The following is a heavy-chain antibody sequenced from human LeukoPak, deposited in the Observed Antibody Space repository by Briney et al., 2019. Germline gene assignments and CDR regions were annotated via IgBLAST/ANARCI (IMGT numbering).Heavy chain of an antibody. CDR2: IFYSEST. Sequence: SETLSLTCTVSAGSISSSSYYWGWIRQPPGKGLEWFGMIFYSESTYYNPSVKSRVTISVDTSKPQCSLKPSSVTAAHTSMYYCARGLPGSGRNLDYWGQGTLVTVSS. V-gene: IGHV4-39*01. CDR1: AGSISSSSYY. J-gene: IGHJ4*02. CDR3: ARGLPGSGRNLDY. D-gene: IGHD3-10*01.